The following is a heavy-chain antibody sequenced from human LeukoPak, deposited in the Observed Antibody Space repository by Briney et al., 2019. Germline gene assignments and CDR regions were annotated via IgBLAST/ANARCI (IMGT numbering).Heavy chain of an antibody. J-gene: IGHJ4*02. D-gene: IGHD7-27*01. V-gene: IGHV3-11*01. CDR2: ITSSGDTI. CDR3: ARGGGNWGEGYFDY. CDR1: GFAFSDYY. Sequence: GGSLRLSCAASGFAFSDYYMSWIRQVPGKGLEWVSYITSSGDTIYYADSVKGRFTISRDIPENSVYLQMNSLRAEDTAVYYCARGGGNWGEGYFDYWGQGTLVTVSS.